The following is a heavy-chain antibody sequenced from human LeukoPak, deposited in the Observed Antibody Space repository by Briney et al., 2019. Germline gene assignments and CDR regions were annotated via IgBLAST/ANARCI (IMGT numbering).Heavy chain of an antibody. J-gene: IGHJ4*02. CDR2: INHSGST. CDR1: GGSFSDYY. CDR3: ARGRPDCSRTSCYVGMIEFDY. Sequence: SETLSLTCGVFGGSFSDYYWNWIRQPPGKGLEWIGEINHSGSTKYKSSLRGRVTILVDTSKMQVSLKLSSVTAADTAVYYCARGRPDCSRTSCYVGMIEFDYWGQGTLVTVS. D-gene: IGHD2-2*01. V-gene: IGHV4-34*01.